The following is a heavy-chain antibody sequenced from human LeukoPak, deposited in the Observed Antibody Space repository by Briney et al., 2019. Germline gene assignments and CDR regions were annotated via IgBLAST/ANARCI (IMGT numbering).Heavy chain of an antibody. J-gene: IGHJ3*02. V-gene: IGHV1-46*01. Sequence: GASVKVSCKASGYTFTSYYMHWVRQAPGQGLEWMGIINPSGGSTSYAQKFQGRVTMTRDMSTSTVYMELSSLRSEDTAVYYCARDQNGEAFDIWGQGTMVTVSS. CDR2: INPSGGST. D-gene: IGHD3-10*01. CDR1: GYTFTSYY. CDR3: ARDQNGEAFDI.